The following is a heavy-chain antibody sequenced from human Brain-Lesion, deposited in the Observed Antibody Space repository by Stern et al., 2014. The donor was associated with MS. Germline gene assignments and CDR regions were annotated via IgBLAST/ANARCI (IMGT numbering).Heavy chain of an antibody. D-gene: IGHD1-26*01. Sequence: QVHLVESGPGLVKPSETLSLTCTVSGGSISSSTYYWAWIRQPPGKGLEWIGNIYYSGFTYYNPSLKSRVTISVDMSKNQCSLKLSSVTAADTAIYYCARHDSVPRPSQLYSARDRGPGYFDYWGQGTLVTVSS. CDR2: IYYSGFT. CDR3: ARHDSVPRPSQLYSARDRGPGYFDY. CDR1: GGSISSSTYY. J-gene: IGHJ4*02. V-gene: IGHV4-39*01.